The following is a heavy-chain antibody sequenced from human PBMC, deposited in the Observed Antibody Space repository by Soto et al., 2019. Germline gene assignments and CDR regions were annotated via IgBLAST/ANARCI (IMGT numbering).Heavy chain of an antibody. CDR3: AKDAPRYSGFDFSQ. Sequence: ASVKVSCRASGYTFTSYGISWVRQAPGQGLEWMGWISAYNGNTNYAQKLHGRVTMTTDTSTSTAYMELNSLRLDDTAVYYCAKDAPRYSGFDFSQWGQGTLVTVSS. V-gene: IGHV1-18*04. D-gene: IGHD5-12*01. CDR2: ISAYNGNT. CDR1: GYTFTSYG. J-gene: IGHJ4*02.